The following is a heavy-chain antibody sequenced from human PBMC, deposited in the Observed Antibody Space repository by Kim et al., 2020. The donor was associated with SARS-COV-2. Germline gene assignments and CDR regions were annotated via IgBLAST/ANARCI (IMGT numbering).Heavy chain of an antibody. D-gene: IGHD3-3*01. V-gene: IGHV5-51*01. CDR1: GYSFTSYW. CDR2: IYPGDSDT. CDR3: ARHMSKRGLFYDFWSGYYMDYYYGMDV. Sequence: GESLKISCRGSGYSFTSYWIGWVRQMPGKGLEWMGIIYPGDSDTRYSPSFQGQVTISADKSISTAYLQWSSLKASDTAMYYCARHMSKRGLFYDFWSGYYMDYYYGMDVWGQGTTVTVSS. J-gene: IGHJ6*02.